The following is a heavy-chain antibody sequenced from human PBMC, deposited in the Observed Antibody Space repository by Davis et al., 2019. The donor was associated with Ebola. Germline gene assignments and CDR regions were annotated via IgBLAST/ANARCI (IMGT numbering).Heavy chain of an antibody. V-gene: IGHV4-59*01. CDR3: ASLSTTGTTGLY. D-gene: IGHD1-1*01. Sequence: MPSETLSLTCSVSGGSISSYYWSWIRQPPGKGLEWIGCIYYSGGTNYNPSLKSRVTISLDTSKNQFSLKLNSVTAADTAVYYCASLSTTGTTGLYWGQGTLVTVSS. J-gene: IGHJ4*02. CDR1: GGSISSYY. CDR2: IYYSGGT.